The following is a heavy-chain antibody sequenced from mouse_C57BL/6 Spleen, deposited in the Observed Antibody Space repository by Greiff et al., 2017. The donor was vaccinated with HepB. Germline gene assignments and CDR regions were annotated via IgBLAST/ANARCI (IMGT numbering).Heavy chain of an antibody. V-gene: IGHV2-2*01. Sequence: QVQLKESGPGLVQPSQSLSITCTVSGFSLTSYGVHWVRQSPGKGLEWLGVIWSGGSTDYNAAFISRLSISKDNSKSQVFFKMNSLQADDTAIYYCTRSLYSNSAWFAYWGQGTLVTVSA. D-gene: IGHD2-5*01. J-gene: IGHJ3*01. CDR2: IWSGGST. CDR3: TRSLYSNSAWFAY. CDR1: GFSLTSYG.